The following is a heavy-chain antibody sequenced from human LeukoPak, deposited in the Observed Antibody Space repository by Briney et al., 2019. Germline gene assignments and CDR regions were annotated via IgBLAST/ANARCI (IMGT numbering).Heavy chain of an antibody. V-gene: IGHV1-18*04. J-gene: IGHJ4*02. CDR3: ARVASGTFDY. CDR2: ISAYNGNT. D-gene: IGHD1-1*01. Sequence: ASVRVSCKASGYTFTSYYMHWVRQAPGQGLEWMGWISAYNGNTNYAQKLQGRVTMTTVTSTSTAYMELRSLRSDDTAVYYCARVASGTFDYWGQGTLVTVSS. CDR1: GYTFTSYY.